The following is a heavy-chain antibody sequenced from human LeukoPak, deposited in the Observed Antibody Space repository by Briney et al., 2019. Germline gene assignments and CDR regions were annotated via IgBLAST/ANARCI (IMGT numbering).Heavy chain of an antibody. CDR2: IYYSGRT. D-gene: IGHD6-19*01. Sequence: PSQTLSLTCTVSGGSISSGGYYWSWIRQPPGKGLEWIGSIYYSGRTYYNPSLKSRVTISVDTSKNQFSLKLSSVTAADTAVYYCARLEVAGINDYWGQGTLVTVSS. V-gene: IGHV4-39*01. CDR1: GGSISSGGYY. CDR3: ARLEVAGINDY. J-gene: IGHJ4*02.